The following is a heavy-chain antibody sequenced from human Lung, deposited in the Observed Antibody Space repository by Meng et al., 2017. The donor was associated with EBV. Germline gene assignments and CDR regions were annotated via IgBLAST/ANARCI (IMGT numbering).Heavy chain of an antibody. CDR2: INAGNGNT. V-gene: IGHV1-3*01. J-gene: IGHJ4*02. CDR1: GYTLTSYA. Sequence: QRQLVQYGAGVKKPGASVKVSCKASGYTLTSYASHWGRQAPGQRLEWMGWINAGNGNTKYSQRFQGRVTITRDTSASTAYMELSSLRSEDTTVYYCVRAGYDSSGYYPQPFDYWGQGTLVTVSS. D-gene: IGHD3-22*01. CDR3: VRAGYDSSGYYPQPFDY.